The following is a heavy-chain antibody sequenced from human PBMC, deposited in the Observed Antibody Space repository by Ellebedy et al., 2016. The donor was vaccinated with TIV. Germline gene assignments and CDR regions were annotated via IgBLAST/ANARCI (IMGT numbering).Heavy chain of an antibody. V-gene: IGHV3-23*01. Sequence: PGGSLRLSCAASRFTFRNYAMSWVRQAPGKGLEWVSGISSGGRTYDAASVTGRFTISRDNSKNTLYLQMNRLRDEDTAVYYCAKGSYNNSGQGWLDVWGQGTTVTVSS. J-gene: IGHJ6*02. CDR1: RFTFRNYA. CDR3: AKGSYNNSGQGWLDV. D-gene: IGHD2-15*01. CDR2: ISSGGRT.